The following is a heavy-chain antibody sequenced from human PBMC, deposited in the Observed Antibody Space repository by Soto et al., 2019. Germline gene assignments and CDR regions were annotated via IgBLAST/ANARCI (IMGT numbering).Heavy chain of an antibody. V-gene: IGHV4-59*11. J-gene: IGHJ5*02. CDR2: AYYNVFT. CDR1: GASISSHY. Sequence: SETLSLTCTVSGASISSHYWNWIRQSPGEGLESIGYAYYNVFTSYNPSLKSRVTISIDTSKNQFSLKVNSVTAADTAVYYCARLSPSYCDANCYSEGVWIDLWGQGTLVTVSS. D-gene: IGHD2-15*01. CDR3: ARLSPSYCDANCYSEGVWIDL.